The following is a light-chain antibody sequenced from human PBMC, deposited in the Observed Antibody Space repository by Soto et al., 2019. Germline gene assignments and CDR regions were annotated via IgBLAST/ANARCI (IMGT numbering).Light chain of an antibody. CDR2: AAS. J-gene: IGKJ1*01. Sequence: DIQMTQSPSSLSASVGDRVTITCRASQSISSYLNWYQQKPGKAPKLLIYAASSLQSGVPSRFSGSGSGTDFTLTISILQPEDFATYYWQQSYSTWTFGQGTKVEIK. CDR1: QSISSY. CDR3: QQSYSTWT. V-gene: IGKV1-39*01.